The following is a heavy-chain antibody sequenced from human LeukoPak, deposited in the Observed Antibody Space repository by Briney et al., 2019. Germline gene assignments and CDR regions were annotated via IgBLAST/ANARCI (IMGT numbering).Heavy chain of an antibody. D-gene: IGHD6-13*01. V-gene: IGHV4-59*01. CDR1: GGSISSYY. Sequence: SETLSLTCTVSGGSISSYYWSWIRQPPGKGLEWIGYIYYSGSTNYNPSLKSRVTISADTSKNQFSLKLSSVTAADTAVYYCARVRGYSSSWLDYWGQGTLVTVSS. CDR2: IYYSGST. J-gene: IGHJ4*02. CDR3: ARVRGYSSSWLDY.